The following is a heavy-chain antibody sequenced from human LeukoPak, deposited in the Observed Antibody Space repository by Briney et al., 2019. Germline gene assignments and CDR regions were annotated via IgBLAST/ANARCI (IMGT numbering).Heavy chain of an antibody. CDR2: ISSSSSYI. D-gene: IGHD2-15*01. CDR1: GFTFSSYS. CDR3: ARLALSYCSGGSCYSYGMDV. Sequence: GGSLRVSCAASGFTFSSYSMNWVRQAPGKGLEWVSSISSSSSYIYYADSVKGRFTISRYNAKNSLYLQMNSLRAEDTAVYYCARLALSYCSGGSCYSYGMDVWGQGTTVTVSS. V-gene: IGHV3-21*01. J-gene: IGHJ6*02.